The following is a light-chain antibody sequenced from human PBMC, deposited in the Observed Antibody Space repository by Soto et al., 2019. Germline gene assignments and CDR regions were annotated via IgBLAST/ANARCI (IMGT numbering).Light chain of an antibody. Sequence: QSARTPPAWGSGYPGQAITISYTGTSSDVGNYKYVSWYQQHPGKAPKLMIYEVSNRPSGVSNRFSGSKSGNTASLTISGLQAEDETDYYCFSYTSSGTYVFGTGTKVTVL. CDR1: SSDVGNYKY. CDR2: EVS. J-gene: IGLJ1*01. CDR3: FSYTSSGTYV. V-gene: IGLV2-14*01.